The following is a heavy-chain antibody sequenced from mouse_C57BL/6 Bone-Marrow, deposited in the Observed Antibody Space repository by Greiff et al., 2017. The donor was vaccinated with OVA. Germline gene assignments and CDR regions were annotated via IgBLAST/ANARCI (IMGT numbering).Heavy chain of an antibody. J-gene: IGHJ4*01. V-gene: IGHV14-4*01. CDR2: IDPENGDT. CDR1: GFNIKDDY. Sequence: EVKLMESGAELVRPGASVKLSCTASGFNIKDDYMHWVKQRPEQGLEWIGWIDPENGDTEYASKFQGKATITADTSSNTAYLQLSSLTSEDTAVYYRTPYPYYYAMDYWGQGTSVTVSS. CDR3: TPYPYYYAMDY.